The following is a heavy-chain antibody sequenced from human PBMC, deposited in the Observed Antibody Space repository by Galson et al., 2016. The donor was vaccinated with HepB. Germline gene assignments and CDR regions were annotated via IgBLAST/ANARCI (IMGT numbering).Heavy chain of an antibody. J-gene: IGHJ5*02. CDR1: GYTFIGYY. V-gene: IGHV1-24*01. CDR3: ATRVGVRGDWFDP. CDR2: FDPEDGEA. Sequence: SVKVSCKASGYTFIGYYMHWVRQAPGKGLEWMGGFDPEDGEAVYAQKFQGRITMTEDTSTDTAYMDLSSLRSEDTAIYYCATRVGVRGDWFDPWGQGTLVTVSS. D-gene: IGHD2-21*01.